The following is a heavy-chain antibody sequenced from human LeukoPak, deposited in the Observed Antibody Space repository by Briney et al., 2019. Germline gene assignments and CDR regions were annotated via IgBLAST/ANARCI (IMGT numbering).Heavy chain of an antibody. CDR3: ARVGPASLEDGYNFDY. CDR1: GYTFTSYG. J-gene: IGHJ4*02. Sequence: ASVKVSCKASGYTFTSYGISWVRQATGQGLEWMGWMNPNSGNTGYAQKFQGRVTMTRNTSISTAYMELSSLRSEDTAVYYCARVGPASLEDGYNFDYWGQGTLVTVSS. D-gene: IGHD5-24*01. CDR2: MNPNSGNT. V-gene: IGHV1-8*02.